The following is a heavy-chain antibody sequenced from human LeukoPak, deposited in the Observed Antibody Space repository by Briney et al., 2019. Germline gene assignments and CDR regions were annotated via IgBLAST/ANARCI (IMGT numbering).Heavy chain of an antibody. J-gene: IGHJ4*02. CDR2: IIPIFGTA. D-gene: IGHD3-22*01. CDR1: GGTFSSYA. V-gene: IGHV1-69*05. CDR3: ARTAETIYYYDSSGYEPTFDY. Sequence: PVKVSCKASGGTFSSYAISWVRQAPGQGLEWMGGIIPIFGTANYAQKFQGRVTITTDESTSTAYMELSSLRSEDTAVYYCARTAETIYYYDSSGYEPTFDYWGQGTLVTVSS.